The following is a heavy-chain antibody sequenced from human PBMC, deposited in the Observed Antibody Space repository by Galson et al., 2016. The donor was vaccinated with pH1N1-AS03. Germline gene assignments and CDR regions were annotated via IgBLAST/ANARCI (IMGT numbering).Heavy chain of an antibody. CDR3: AHGPYWFDP. CDR1: GFSLSTRGVG. CDR2: IYWDDDK. J-gene: IGHJ5*02. Sequence: PALVKPTQTLTLTCTFSGFSLSTRGVGVGWIRQPPGKALEWLALIYWDDDKRYSPSLKSRLTITKDTSKNQVVLTMTNMDPVDTATYYCAHGPYWFDPWGQGTLVTVPS. V-gene: IGHV2-5*02.